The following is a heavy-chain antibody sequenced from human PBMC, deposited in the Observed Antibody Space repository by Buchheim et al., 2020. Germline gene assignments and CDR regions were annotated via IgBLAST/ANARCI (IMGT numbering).Heavy chain of an antibody. CDR2: ISYDGSNK. Sequence: QVQLVESGGGVVQPGRSLRLSCAASGFTFSSYAMHWVRQAPGKGLEWVAVISYDGSNKYYADSVKGRFTISRDNSKNTLYLQMNSLRAEDTAVYYCARDRVVAASAYGMDVWGQGTT. CDR3: ARDRVVAASAYGMDV. CDR1: GFTFSSYA. V-gene: IGHV3-30-3*01. J-gene: IGHJ6*02. D-gene: IGHD2-15*01.